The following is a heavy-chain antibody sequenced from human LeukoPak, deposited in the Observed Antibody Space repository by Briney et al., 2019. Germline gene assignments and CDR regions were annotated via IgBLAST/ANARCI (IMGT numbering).Heavy chain of an antibody. D-gene: IGHD3-3*01. CDR3: ARDLDDFWSGYVDV. V-gene: IGHV4-30-2*01. CDR2: IYHSGST. J-gene: IGHJ6*04. Sequence: SQTLSLTCAVSGGSISSGGYSWSWIRQPPGKGLEWIGYIYHSGSTYYNPSLKSRVTISVDRSKNQFSLKLSSVTAADTAVYYCARDLDDFWSGYVDVWGKGTTVTVSS. CDR1: GGSISSGGYS.